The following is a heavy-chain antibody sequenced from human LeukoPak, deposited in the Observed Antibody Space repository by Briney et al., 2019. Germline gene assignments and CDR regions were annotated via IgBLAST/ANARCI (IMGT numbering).Heavy chain of an antibody. D-gene: IGHD3-22*01. CDR2: IYYSGST. CDR3: ARLGDSSGYYGDDLYDFDY. V-gene: IGHV4-31*03. J-gene: IGHJ4*02. Sequence: SQTLSLTCTVSGGSISSGGYYRSWIRQHPGKGLEWIGYIYYSGSTYYNPSLKSRVTISVDTSKNQFSLKLSSVTAADTAVYYCARLGDSSGYYGDDLYDFDYWGQGTLVTVSS. CDR1: GGSISSGGYY.